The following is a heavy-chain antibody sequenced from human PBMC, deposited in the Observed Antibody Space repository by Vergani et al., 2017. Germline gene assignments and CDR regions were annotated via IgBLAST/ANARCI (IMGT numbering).Heavy chain of an antibody. D-gene: IGHD1-26*01. V-gene: IGHV3-30*18. CDR2: ISYDRSNK. Sequence: QVQLVESGGGVVQPGRSLRLSCAASGFTFSSYGMHWVRQATGKGMEWGAVISYDRSNKYYAESVKGRFTISRDNSKNTLYLQMNSLRAEDTAVYYCAKIPMVGATFDYWGQGTLVTVSS. CDR3: AKIPMVGATFDY. J-gene: IGHJ4*02. CDR1: GFTFSSYG.